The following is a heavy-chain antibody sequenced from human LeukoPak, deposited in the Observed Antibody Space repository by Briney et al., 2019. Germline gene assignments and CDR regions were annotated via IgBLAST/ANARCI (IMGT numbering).Heavy chain of an antibody. CDR2: INSDGSST. J-gene: IGHJ4*02. D-gene: IGHD7-27*01. V-gene: IGHV3-74*01. CDR3: ARETNWGPDY. Sequence: PGGSLRLSXAASGFTFSSYWMHWVCQAPGKGVVWVSRINSDGSSTSYADSVKGRFTIFRDNAKNTLYLEMNSLRAEDTAVYYCARETNWGPDYWGQGTLVTVSS. CDR1: GFTFSSYW.